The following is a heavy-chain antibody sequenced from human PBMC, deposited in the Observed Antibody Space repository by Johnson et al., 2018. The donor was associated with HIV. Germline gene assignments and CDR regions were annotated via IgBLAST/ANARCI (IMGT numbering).Heavy chain of an antibody. CDR3: AKAGAVAGPGIDAFDS. V-gene: IGHV3-30-3*01. CDR2: ISFDGSTI. Sequence: QVQLVESGGGLVQPGESLRLSCAASGFSFSDSAMHWVRQAPGKGLEWVAVISFDGSTIYYANSVEGRFTISRDNSRDTLSLQMNSLRVEDTALYYCAKAGAVAGPGIDAFDSWGKGTMVTVSS. CDR1: GFSFSDSA. D-gene: IGHD6-19*01. J-gene: IGHJ3*02.